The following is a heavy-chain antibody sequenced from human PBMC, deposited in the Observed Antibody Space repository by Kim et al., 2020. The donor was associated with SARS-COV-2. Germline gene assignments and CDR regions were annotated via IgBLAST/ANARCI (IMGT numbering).Heavy chain of an antibody. CDR1: GGSFSGYY. CDR2: INHSGST. CDR3: ARGPGMATRAGFDY. V-gene: IGHV4-34*01. J-gene: IGHJ4*02. D-gene: IGHD5-12*01. Sequence: SETLSLTCAVYGGSFSGYYWSWIRQPPGKGLEWIGEINHSGSTNYNPSLKSRVTISVDTSKNHFSLNLSSVTAADTAVYYCARGPGMATRAGFDYWGQGTLVTVSS.